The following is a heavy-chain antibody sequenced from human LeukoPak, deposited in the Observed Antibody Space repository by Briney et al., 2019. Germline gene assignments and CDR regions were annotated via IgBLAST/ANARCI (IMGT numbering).Heavy chain of an antibody. V-gene: IGHV3-48*03. Sequence: GGSLRLSCAASGFTFSTYDMNWVRQAPGKGLEWVSYISSGDSTIYYADSVKGRFTISRDNAKNSLYLQMNSLRAEDTAVYYCARYGRQSSGRPKQLDYWGQGTLVTVSS. CDR2: ISSGDSTI. CDR1: GFTFSTYD. J-gene: IGHJ4*02. CDR3: ARYGRQSSGRPKQLDY. D-gene: IGHD3-22*01.